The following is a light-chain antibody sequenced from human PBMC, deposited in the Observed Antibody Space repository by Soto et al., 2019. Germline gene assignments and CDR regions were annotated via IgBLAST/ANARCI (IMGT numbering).Light chain of an antibody. J-gene: IGKJ1*01. CDR3: QQYSAFWT. CDR2: DAS. Sequence: DLQMTQSPSTLSASVGDRVTITCRASQTIGSWLAWYQQKPGKAPNLLISDASSLENGVPSRFSGSGSGTEFTLTISSLKPDDSATYYCQQYSAFWTFGQGTKVEIK. CDR1: QTIGSW. V-gene: IGKV1-5*01.